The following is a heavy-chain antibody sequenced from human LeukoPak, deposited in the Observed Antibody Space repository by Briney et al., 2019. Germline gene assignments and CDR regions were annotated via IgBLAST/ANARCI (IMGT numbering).Heavy chain of an antibody. Sequence: ASVKVSCKATGYTFTGYYMHWVRQPPGQGLEWMGWINPNSGGTNYAQQFQGWVTMTRDTSISTAYMEMSRLRTDDTAVYYCARGGSSSWKHFDYWGQGTLVTVSS. D-gene: IGHD6-13*01. CDR3: ARGGSSSWKHFDY. CDR1: GYTFTGYY. J-gene: IGHJ4*02. V-gene: IGHV1-2*04. CDR2: INPNSGGT.